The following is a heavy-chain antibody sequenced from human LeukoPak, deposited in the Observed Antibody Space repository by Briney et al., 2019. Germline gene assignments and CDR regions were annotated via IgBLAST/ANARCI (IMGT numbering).Heavy chain of an antibody. V-gene: IGHV4-59*01. D-gene: IGHD1-14*01. Sequence: KASETLSLTCTVSGGSISSYYWSWIRQPPGKGLEWIGYIYYSGSTNYNPSLKSRVTISVDTSKNQFSLKLSSVTAADTAVYYCARDNRLNWFDPWGQGTLVTVSS. CDR1: GGSISSYY. J-gene: IGHJ5*02. CDR3: ARDNRLNWFDP. CDR2: IYYSGST.